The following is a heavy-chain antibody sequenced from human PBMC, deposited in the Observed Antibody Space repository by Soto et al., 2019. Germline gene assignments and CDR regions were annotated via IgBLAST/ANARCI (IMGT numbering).Heavy chain of an antibody. J-gene: IGHJ2*01. Sequence: QVQLVHSGAELKKPGASVKVSCKASGYTFTAYAMHWVRQAPGQGLEWMGGIIPIFGTANYAQKFQGRVTITADTSANTVYLELSSLRSEDTAVYYCASTKYDSSAYYYWYLGLWGRGTLVTVSS. CDR3: ASTKYDSSAYYYWYLGL. V-gene: IGHV1-69*06. CDR2: IIPIFGTA. CDR1: GYTFTAYA. D-gene: IGHD3-22*01.